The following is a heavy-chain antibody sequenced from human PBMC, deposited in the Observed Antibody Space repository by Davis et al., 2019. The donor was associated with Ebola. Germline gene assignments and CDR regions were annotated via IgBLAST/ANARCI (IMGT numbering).Heavy chain of an antibody. D-gene: IGHD6-13*01. CDR1: GFTFSSYW. CDR3: ARGYSSSWYFWFDP. V-gene: IGHV3-7*04. CDR2: IKQDGSEK. J-gene: IGHJ5*02. Sequence: GESLKISCAASGFTFSSYWMSWVRQAPGKGLEWVANIKQDGSEKYYVDSVKGRLTISRDNAKNSLYLQMNSLRAEDTAVYYCARGYSSSWYFWFDPWGQGTLVTVSS.